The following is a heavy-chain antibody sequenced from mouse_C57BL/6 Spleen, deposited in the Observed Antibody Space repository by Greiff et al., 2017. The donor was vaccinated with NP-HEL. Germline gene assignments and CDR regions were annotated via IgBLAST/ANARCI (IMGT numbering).Heavy chain of an antibody. CDR1: GYAFSSYW. CDR2: IYPGDGDT. J-gene: IGHJ2*01. V-gene: IGHV1-80*01. D-gene: IGHD4-1*01. Sequence: QVQLQQSGAELVKPGASVKISCKASGYAFSSYWMNWVKQRPGKGLEWIGQIYPGDGDTNYNGKFKGKATLTADKSSSTAYMQLSSLTSEDSAVYFCARGELGLDCDYGGQGTTLTVSS. CDR3: ARGELGLDCDY.